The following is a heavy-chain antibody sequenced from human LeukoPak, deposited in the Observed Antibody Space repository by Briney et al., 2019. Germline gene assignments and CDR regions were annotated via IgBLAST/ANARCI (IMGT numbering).Heavy chain of an antibody. V-gene: IGHV4-30-4*01. J-gene: IGHJ4*02. CDR1: GGSISSGDYY. CDR3: ARDQDSSGYFDY. Sequence: PSQTLSLTCSVSGGSISSGDYYWSWIRQPPGKGLEWIGYIYYSGSTYYNPSLKSRVTISVDTSKNQFSLKLSSVTAADTAVYYCARDQDSSGYFDYWGQGTLVTVSS. D-gene: IGHD3-22*01. CDR2: IYYSGST.